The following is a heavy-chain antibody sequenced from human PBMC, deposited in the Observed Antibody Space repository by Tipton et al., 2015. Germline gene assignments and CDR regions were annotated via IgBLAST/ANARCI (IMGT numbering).Heavy chain of an antibody. CDR1: GYSFISYW. CDR2: IYPADSDT. J-gene: IGHJ4*02. CDR3: ARTYGGNSVSIDY. D-gene: IGHD4-23*01. V-gene: IGHV5-51*01. Sequence: QLVQSGAEVKKPGESLKISCKGSGYSFISYWIGWVRQMPGKGLEWMGIIYPADSDTRYSPSFQGQVTISADNSISAAYLQWSSLKASDTAMYYCARTYGGNSVSIDYWGQGTLVTVSS.